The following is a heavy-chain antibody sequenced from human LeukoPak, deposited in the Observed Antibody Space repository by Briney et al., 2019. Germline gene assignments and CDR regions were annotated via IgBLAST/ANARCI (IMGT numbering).Heavy chain of an antibody. CDR2: IHYTGST. CDR1: GGSISSYY. D-gene: IGHD2-21*01. Sequence: SETLSLTCTVSGGSISSYYWSWIRQSPGKGLECIGYIHYTGSTNYNPSLKSRVTISVETSKNQFSLKLSSVTAADTAFYYRARSLHISAPFDVWGQGTLVTVSS. V-gene: IGHV4-59*08. CDR3: ARSLHISAPFDV. J-gene: IGHJ4*02.